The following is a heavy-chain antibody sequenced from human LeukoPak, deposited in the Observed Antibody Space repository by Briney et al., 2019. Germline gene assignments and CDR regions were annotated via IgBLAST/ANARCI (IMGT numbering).Heavy chain of an antibody. CDR1: GFTFSSYG. D-gene: IGHD1-1*01. Sequence: GGSLRLSCAASGFTFSSYGMQWVRQAPGKGLEWVAVISYDGSNKYYADSVKGRFTISRDNSKNTLYLQMNSLRAEDTAVYYCARDRYNWNDDRGAFDIWGQGTMVTVSS. J-gene: IGHJ3*02. V-gene: IGHV3-30*03. CDR3: ARDRYNWNDDRGAFDI. CDR2: ISYDGSNK.